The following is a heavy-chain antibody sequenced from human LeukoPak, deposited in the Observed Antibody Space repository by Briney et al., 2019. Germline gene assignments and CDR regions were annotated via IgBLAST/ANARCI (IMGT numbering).Heavy chain of an antibody. CDR1: GGSFSGYY. Sequence: SETLSLTCAVYGGSFSGYYWSWIRQPPGKGQECIGEINHSGSTNYNPSLKSRATISVDTSKNQFSLKLSSVTAADTAVYYCARRVGDSGYYYGYRGQGTLVTVSS. CDR3: ARRVGDSGYYYGY. V-gene: IGHV4-34*01. J-gene: IGHJ4*02. D-gene: IGHD3-22*01. CDR2: INHSGST.